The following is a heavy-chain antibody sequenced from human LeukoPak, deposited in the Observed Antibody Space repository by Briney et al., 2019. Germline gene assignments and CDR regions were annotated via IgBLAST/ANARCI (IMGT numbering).Heavy chain of an antibody. CDR1: GFTFSSYA. D-gene: IGHD3-3*01. CDR2: LSGSGAGT. V-gene: IGHV3-23*01. Sequence: SGGSLRLSCAASGFTFSSYALGWVRQAPGRGLEWVATLSGSGAGTYYSDSVQGRFTISRDNSKRTLFLQMNSLRAEDTAFYYCAKAELGVDTFFDYWGQGTLVTVSS. J-gene: IGHJ4*02. CDR3: AKAELGVDTFFDY.